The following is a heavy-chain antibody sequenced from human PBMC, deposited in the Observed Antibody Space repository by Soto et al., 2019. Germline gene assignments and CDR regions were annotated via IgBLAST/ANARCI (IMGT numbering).Heavy chain of an antibody. V-gene: IGHV3-33*01. CDR1: GFTFSSYG. CDR2: IWYDGSNK. Sequence: QVQLVESGGGVVQPGRSLRLSCAASGFTFSSYGMHWVRQAPGKGLEWVAVIWYDGSNKYYADSVKGRFTISRDNSKNTLYLQMNSLRAEDTAVYYCARERRRSYLPDAFDIWGQGTMVTVSS. J-gene: IGHJ3*02. CDR3: ARERRRSYLPDAFDI. D-gene: IGHD1-26*01.